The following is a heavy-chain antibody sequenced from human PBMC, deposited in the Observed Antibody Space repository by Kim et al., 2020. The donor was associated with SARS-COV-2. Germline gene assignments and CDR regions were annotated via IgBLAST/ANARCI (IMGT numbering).Heavy chain of an antibody. CDR3: ARDRGWYYYDSSGHPTHDY. J-gene: IGHJ4*02. CDR2: ISAYNGNT. Sequence: ASVKVSCKASGYTFTSYGISWVRQAPGQGLEWMGWISAYNGNTNYAQKLQGRVTMTTDTSTSTAYMELRSLRSDDTAVYYCARDRGWYYYDSSGHPTHDYWGQGTLVTVSS. D-gene: IGHD3-22*01. V-gene: IGHV1-18*01. CDR1: GYTFTSYG.